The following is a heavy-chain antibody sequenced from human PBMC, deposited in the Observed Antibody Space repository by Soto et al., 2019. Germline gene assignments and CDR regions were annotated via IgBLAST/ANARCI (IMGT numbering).Heavy chain of an antibody. J-gene: IGHJ4*02. CDR3: AVETMVRGVNHDY. D-gene: IGHD3-10*01. V-gene: IGHV1-69*06. CDR2: IIPLFGTA. Sequence: QVQLVQSGAEVKKPGSSVRVSCKASGGTFTTYRIAWVRQAPGQGLEWLAGIIPLFGTADYAQKFQGRVTISADKSTSTAFMELSSLRSEDTAVYYCAVETMVRGVNHDYWGQGTRVTVSS. CDR1: GGTFTTYR.